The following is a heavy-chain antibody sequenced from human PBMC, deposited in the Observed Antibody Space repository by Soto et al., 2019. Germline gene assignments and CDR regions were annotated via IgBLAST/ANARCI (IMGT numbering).Heavy chain of an antibody. CDR1: GGSFSGYY. CDR3: ARGHRTAAGTRKAFDL. Sequence: SETLSLTCAVNGGSFSGYYWSWIRQSPGKGLEWIGEINHSGSTNYNPSLKSRVTISLDTSKNQFSLNLSSMTAADTAVYYCARGHRTAAGTRKAFDLWGQGTVVTVSS. J-gene: IGHJ3*01. D-gene: IGHD6-13*01. CDR2: INHSGST. V-gene: IGHV4-34*01.